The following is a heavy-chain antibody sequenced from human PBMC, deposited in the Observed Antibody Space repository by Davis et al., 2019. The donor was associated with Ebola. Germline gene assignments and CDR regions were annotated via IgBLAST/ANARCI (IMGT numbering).Heavy chain of an antibody. CDR2: IYYSGST. CDR1: GGSISSYY. D-gene: IGHD3-9*01. J-gene: IGHJ4*02. CDR3: ASIDYDILTGYSYFDY. Sequence: SETLSLTCTVSGGSISSYYWSWIRQPPGKGLEWIGYIYYSGSTNYNPSLKSRVTISVDTSKNQFSLKLSSVTAADTAVYYCASIDYDILTGYSYFDYWGQGTLVTVSS. V-gene: IGHV4-59*01.